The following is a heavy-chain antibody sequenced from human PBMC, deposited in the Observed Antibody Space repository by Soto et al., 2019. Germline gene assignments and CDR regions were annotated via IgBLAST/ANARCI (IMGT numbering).Heavy chain of an antibody. D-gene: IGHD3-22*01. CDR1: GGTFSSYT. V-gene: IGHV1-69*02. J-gene: IGHJ4*02. CDR3: ASRYDSSDY. CDR2: IIPILGIA. Sequence: QVQLVQSGAEVKKPGSSVKVSCKASGGTFSSYTISWVRQAPGQGLEWMGRIIPILGIANYAQKFQGRVTITPEKATSTDYMELSSLRSEDTAVYYCASRYDSSDYWGQGTLVTVSS.